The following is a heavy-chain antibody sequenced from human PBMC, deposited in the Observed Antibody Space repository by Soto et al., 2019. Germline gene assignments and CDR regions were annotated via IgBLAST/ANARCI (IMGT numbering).Heavy chain of an antibody. D-gene: IGHD3-10*01. CDR3: ARAKSYYYGSGTRGARNWFDP. CDR2: INHSGST. Sequence: TSETLSLTCAVYGGSFSGYYWSWIRQPPGKGLEWIGEINHSGSTNYNPSLKSRVTISVDTSKNQFSLKLSSVTAADTAVYYCARAKSYYYGSGTRGARNWFDPWGQGTLVTVSS. J-gene: IGHJ5*02. CDR1: GGSFSGYY. V-gene: IGHV4-34*01.